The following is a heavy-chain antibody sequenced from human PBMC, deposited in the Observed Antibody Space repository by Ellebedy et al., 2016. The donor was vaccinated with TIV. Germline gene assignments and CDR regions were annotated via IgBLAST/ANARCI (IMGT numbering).Heavy chain of an antibody. CDR3: ARDAVGAPTYFDL. D-gene: IGHD1-26*01. Sequence: GGSLRLXCAASGFTFSTCSLNWVRQAPGKGLEWVSSITSTGSYVYYADSVKGRFIISRDSAKNSLYLQMNSLRAEDTAVYYCARDAVGAPTYFDLWGRGTLVTVSS. J-gene: IGHJ2*01. CDR1: GFTFSTCS. V-gene: IGHV3-21*01. CDR2: ITSTGSYV.